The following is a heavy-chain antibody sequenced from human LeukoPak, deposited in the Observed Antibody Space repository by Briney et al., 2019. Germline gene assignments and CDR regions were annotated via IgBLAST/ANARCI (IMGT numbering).Heavy chain of an antibody. D-gene: IGHD3-22*01. V-gene: IGHV3-11*04. CDR1: GFRFNTYW. CDR2: IGTNDRTT. CDR3: ARESYSSGYYYDY. J-gene: IGHJ4*02. Sequence: PGGSLRLSCAASGFRFNTYWMSWTRQAPGKGLEWVAYIGTNDRTTYYADSVKGRFTISRDNAKNSLYLQTNSLRAEDTAVYYCARESYSSGYYYDYWGQGTLVTVSS.